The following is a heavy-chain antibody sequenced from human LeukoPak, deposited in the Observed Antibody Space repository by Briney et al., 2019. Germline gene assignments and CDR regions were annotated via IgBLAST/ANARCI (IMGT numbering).Heavy chain of an antibody. J-gene: IGHJ3*02. CDR3: AKSLSFSPNDAFDI. D-gene: IGHD3-16*02. V-gene: IGHV3-23*01. CDR1: GFPFSSYP. CDR2: ISGSGGAT. Sequence: GGSLRLSCAASGFPFSSYPLSWVRQTPRKGLEWVSAISGSGGATYYADSVRGRFTISRDNSKNTLYLQMNSLRAEDTAVYYCAKSLSFSPNDAFDIWGQGTMVTASS.